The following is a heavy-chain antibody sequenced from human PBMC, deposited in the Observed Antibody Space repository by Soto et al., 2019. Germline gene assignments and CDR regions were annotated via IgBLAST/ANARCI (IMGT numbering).Heavy chain of an antibody. D-gene: IGHD6-13*01. CDR2: IYYSGST. V-gene: IGHV4-31*03. Sequence: QVQLQESGPGLVKPSQTLSLTCTVSGGSISSGGYYWSWIRQHPGKGLEWIGYIYYSGSTYYNPSLKCRVPISVDTSKNPFSLKLSSVTAADTAVYYCARVSGSGDSSSWYFGMDVWGQGTTVTVSS. CDR1: GGSISSGGYY. J-gene: IGHJ6*02. CDR3: ARVSGSGDSSSWYFGMDV.